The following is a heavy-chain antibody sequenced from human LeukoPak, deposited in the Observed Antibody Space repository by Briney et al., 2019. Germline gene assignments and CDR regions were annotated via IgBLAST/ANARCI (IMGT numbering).Heavy chain of an antibody. CDR3: AAQYFNCGGDCSRSNAFDM. V-gene: IGHV5-51*01. CDR1: GYSFTSHW. D-gene: IGHD2-21*02. Sequence: GESLKISCNGSGYSFTSHWIGWVRQMPGKGLEWMGIIYPGDSDTRYSPSFQGQVTISVVKSISTTYLQWNSLKASDTAMYYCAAQYFNCGGDCSRSNAFDMWGQGTMVTVSS. J-gene: IGHJ3*02. CDR2: IYPGDSDT.